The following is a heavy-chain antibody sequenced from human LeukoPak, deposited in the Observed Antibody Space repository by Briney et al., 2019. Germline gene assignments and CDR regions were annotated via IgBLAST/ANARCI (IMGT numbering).Heavy chain of an antibody. Sequence: SETLSLTCTVSGGSISSGDYYWRWVRQPPGKGLEWIGYIYYSGSTYYNPSLKSRVTISVDTSKNQLSLKLTSVTAADTAVYYCARPYYYDSRIDPWGQGTLVTVSS. V-gene: IGHV4-30-4*01. CDR1: GGSISSGDYY. J-gene: IGHJ5*02. CDR2: IYYSGST. CDR3: ARPYYYDSRIDP. D-gene: IGHD3-22*01.